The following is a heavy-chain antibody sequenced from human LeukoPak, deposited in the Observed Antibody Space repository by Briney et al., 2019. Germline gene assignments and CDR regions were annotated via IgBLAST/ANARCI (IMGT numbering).Heavy chain of an antibody. CDR1: GGSISSSNW. D-gene: IGHD3-22*01. V-gene: IGHV4-4*02. Sequence: PSGTLSLTCAVSGGSISSSNWWSWVRQPPGKGLEWIGEIYHSGSTNYNPSLKSRVTISVDKSKNQFSLKLSSVTAADTAVYYCSAVRWDSYDSSGYYGLDSWGQGTLVTVSS. CDR2: IYHSGST. CDR3: SAVRWDSYDSSGYYGLDS. J-gene: IGHJ4*02.